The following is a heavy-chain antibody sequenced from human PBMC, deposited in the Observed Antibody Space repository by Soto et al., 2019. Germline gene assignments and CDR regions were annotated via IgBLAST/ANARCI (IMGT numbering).Heavy chain of an antibody. Sequence: QLQLQESGPGLVKPSETLSLTCTVSGGSISSSSYYWGWIRQPPGKGLEWIGSIYYSGSTSYNPSLKSRVTISVDTSKNQFSLKLSSVTAADTAVYYCARQSGGIAVAGDFDYWGQGTLVTVSS. CDR2: IYYSGST. CDR3: ARQSGGIAVAGDFDY. J-gene: IGHJ4*02. CDR1: GGSISSSSYY. V-gene: IGHV4-39*01. D-gene: IGHD6-19*01.